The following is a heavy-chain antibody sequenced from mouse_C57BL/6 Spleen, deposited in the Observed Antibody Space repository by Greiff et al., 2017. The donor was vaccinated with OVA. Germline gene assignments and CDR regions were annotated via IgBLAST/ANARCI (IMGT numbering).Heavy chain of an antibody. J-gene: IGHJ4*01. CDR3: ARTLLGNAMDY. Sequence: EVQRVESGGGLVKPGGSLKLSCAASGFTFSDYGMHWVRQAPEKGLEWVAYISSGSSTIYYADTVKGRVTISRDNAKNTLFLQMTSLRSEDTAMYYCARTLLGNAMDYWGQGTSVTVSS. CDR2: ISSGSSTI. D-gene: IGHD2-1*01. CDR1: GFTFSDYG. V-gene: IGHV5-17*01.